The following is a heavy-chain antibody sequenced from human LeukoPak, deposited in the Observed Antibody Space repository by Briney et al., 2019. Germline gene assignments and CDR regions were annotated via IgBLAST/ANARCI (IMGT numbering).Heavy chain of an antibody. CDR1: GFTFSSYS. D-gene: IGHD3-9*01. CDR3: ARATYDILTANTRSEP. V-gene: IGHV3-21*01. J-gene: IGHJ5*02. CDR2: ISSSSSYI. Sequence: GGSLRLSCAASGFTFSSYSMNWVRQAPGKGLEWVSSISSSSSYIYYADSVKGRFTISRDNPKHSLYLQMNSLRAEDTAVYYCARATYDILTANTRSEPWGQGTLVTVSS.